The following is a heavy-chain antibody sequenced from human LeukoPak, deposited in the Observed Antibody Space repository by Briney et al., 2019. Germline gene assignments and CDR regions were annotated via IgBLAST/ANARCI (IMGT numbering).Heavy chain of an antibody. J-gene: IGHJ4*02. Sequence: GASVKVSCKASGYTFTGYYMHWVRQAPGQGLEWMGWINPNSGGTNYAQKFQGRVTITADKSTSTAYMELSSLRSEDTAVYYCARAVLPAAVVDYWGQGTLVTVSS. CDR1: GYTFTGYY. D-gene: IGHD2-2*01. V-gene: IGHV1-2*02. CDR2: INPNSGGT. CDR3: ARAVLPAAVVDY.